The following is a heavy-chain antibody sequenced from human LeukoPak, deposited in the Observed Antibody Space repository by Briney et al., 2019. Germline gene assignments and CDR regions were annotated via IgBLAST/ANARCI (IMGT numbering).Heavy chain of an antibody. Sequence: PSETLSLTCAVYGGSFSGYYWSWIRQPLGKGLEWIGEINHSGSTNYNPSLRSRVTISVDTSKNQFSLKLSSVTAADTAVYYCARSPRRLGYCSGGSCYYYYGMDVWGQGTTVTVSS. J-gene: IGHJ6*02. CDR3: ARSPRRLGYCSGGSCYYYYGMDV. CDR1: GGSFSGYY. D-gene: IGHD2-15*01. CDR2: INHSGST. V-gene: IGHV4-34*01.